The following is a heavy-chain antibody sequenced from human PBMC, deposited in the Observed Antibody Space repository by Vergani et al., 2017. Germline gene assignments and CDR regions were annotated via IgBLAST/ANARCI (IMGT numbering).Heavy chain of an antibody. CDR1: GGTFSSYA. CDR3: ARSGFGGKYYYYYMDV. CDR2: IIPIIGTA. D-gene: IGHD3-10*01. Sequence: QVQLVQSGAEVKKPGSSVKDSCKASGGTFSSYAISWVRQAPGQGLEWMGGIIPIIGTANYAQKFQGRVTITADESTSTAYMELSSLRSEDTAVYYCARSGFGGKYYYYYMDVWGKGTTVTVSS. J-gene: IGHJ6*03. V-gene: IGHV1-69*01.